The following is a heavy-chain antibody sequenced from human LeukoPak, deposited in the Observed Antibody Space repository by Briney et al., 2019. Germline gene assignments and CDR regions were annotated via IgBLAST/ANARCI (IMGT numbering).Heavy chain of an antibody. Sequence: SETLSLTCTVSGGSISSSSYYWGWIRQPPGKGLEWIGSIYYSGSTYYNPSRRSRVTISVDTSKNQFSLKLSSVTAADAAVYYCASLRGSSGRGALYYWGQGTLVTVSS. D-gene: IGHD2-15*01. CDR3: ASLRGSSGRGALYY. J-gene: IGHJ4*02. V-gene: IGHV4-39*07. CDR1: GGSISSSSYY. CDR2: IYYSGST.